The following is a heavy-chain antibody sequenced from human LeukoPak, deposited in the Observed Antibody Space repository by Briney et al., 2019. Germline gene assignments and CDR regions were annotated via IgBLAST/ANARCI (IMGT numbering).Heavy chain of an antibody. CDR3: ARDNTFGGYDTAWFDP. D-gene: IGHD5-12*01. Sequence: SETLSLTCTVSGGSISSSSYYWGWIRQPPGKGLEWIGSIYYSGSTNYNPPLKSRVTISVDTSKNQFSLKLSSVAAADTAVYYCARDNTFGGYDTAWFDPWGQGTLVTVSS. CDR2: IYYSGST. V-gene: IGHV4-39*07. CDR1: GGSISSSSYY. J-gene: IGHJ5*02.